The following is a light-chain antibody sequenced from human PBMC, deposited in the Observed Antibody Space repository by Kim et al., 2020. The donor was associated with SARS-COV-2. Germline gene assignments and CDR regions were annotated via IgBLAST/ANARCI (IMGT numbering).Light chain of an antibody. CDR2: KAS. CDR1: QSINKW. V-gene: IGKV1-5*03. CDR3: QQYNSYSLT. J-gene: IGKJ1*01. Sequence: DTQMTQSPSTLSASVGDRVTITCRASQSINKWLAWYQQKPGKVPQLLIYKASTLQSGVPSRFSGSGSETEFTLTISSLQPDDVATYYCQQYNSYSLTFGQGTKVEIK.